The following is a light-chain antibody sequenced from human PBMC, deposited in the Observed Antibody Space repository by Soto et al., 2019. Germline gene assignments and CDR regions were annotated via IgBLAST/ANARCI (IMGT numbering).Light chain of an antibody. J-gene: IGKJ4*01. Sequence: DTQMTQSPSTLSASVGDRVTITCRASQTINNWLAWYQQRPGKAPKVLIYDASSLESGVPSRFSGSGSGTEFTLTISSLQPDDFATYYCHLYNVYFGGGTKVEI. CDR1: QTINNW. CDR2: DAS. CDR3: HLYNVY. V-gene: IGKV1-5*01.